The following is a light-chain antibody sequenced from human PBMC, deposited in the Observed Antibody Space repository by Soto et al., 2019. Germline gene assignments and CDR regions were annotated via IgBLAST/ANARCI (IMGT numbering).Light chain of an antibody. CDR3: SSYAGHNNFDV. CDR1: SSDVGGYNY. Sequence: QSALTQPPSASGSPGQSVTISCTGTSSDVGGYNYVSWYQQHPDKAPQLMIYEVTKRPSGVPDRFSGSKSGNTDSLTVSGLQAEAEDEYYYSSYAGHNNFDVFGTGTKLTVL. V-gene: IGLV2-8*01. J-gene: IGLJ1*01. CDR2: EVT.